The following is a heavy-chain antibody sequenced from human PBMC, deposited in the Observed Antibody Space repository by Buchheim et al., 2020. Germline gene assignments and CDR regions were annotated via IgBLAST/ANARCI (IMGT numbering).Heavy chain of an antibody. CDR3: ARTQLERRWGLKGGFGS. Sequence: QVQLHESGPRLVKSSETLSLTCTVSGGPVSITGHFWSWIRQRPGQGLEWIGYIYYSGTTYYNPSLKSRVTLSIDTSKNHFSLTLNSVTVVDTAVYYGARTQLERRWGLKGGFGSWGQGTL. CDR1: GGPVSITGHF. V-gene: IGHV4-31*03. D-gene: IGHD1-1*01. J-gene: IGHJ5*01. CDR2: IYYSGTT.